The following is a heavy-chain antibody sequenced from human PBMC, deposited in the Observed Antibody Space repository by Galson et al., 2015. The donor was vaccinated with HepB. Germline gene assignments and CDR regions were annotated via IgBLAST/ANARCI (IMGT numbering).Heavy chain of an antibody. CDR1: GFTFSSYG. CDR2: IWYDGSNK. D-gene: IGHD6-13*01. V-gene: IGHV3-33*01. Sequence: SLRLSCAASGFTFSSYGMHWVRQAPGKGLEWVAVIWYDGSNKYYADSVKGRFTISRDNSKNTLYLQMNSLRAEDTAVYYCARQAPGYSSSWYSARVHGMDVWGQGTTVTVSS. J-gene: IGHJ6*02. CDR3: ARQAPGYSSSWYSARVHGMDV.